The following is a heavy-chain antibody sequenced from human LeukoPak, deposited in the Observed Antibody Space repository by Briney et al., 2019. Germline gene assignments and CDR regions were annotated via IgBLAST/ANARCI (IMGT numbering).Heavy chain of an antibody. CDR3: ARDSYGDPQYNWFDP. Sequence: TAGGSLRLSCAASGFTFSSYSMNWVRQAPGKGLEWVSSISSSSSYIYYADSVKGRFTISRDNAKNSLYLQMNSLRAEDTAVYYCARDSYGDPQYNWFDPWGQGTLVTVSS. CDR2: ISSSSSYI. V-gene: IGHV3-21*01. CDR1: GFTFSSYS. J-gene: IGHJ5*02. D-gene: IGHD4-17*01.